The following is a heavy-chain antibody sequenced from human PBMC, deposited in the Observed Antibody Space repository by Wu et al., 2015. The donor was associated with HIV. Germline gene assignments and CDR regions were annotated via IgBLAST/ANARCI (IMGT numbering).Heavy chain of an antibody. V-gene: IGHV1-2*02. CDR3: ARLQSLHGLYSNADY. Sequence: QVQLVQSGAEVKKPGASVIVSCKTSGYTFTDYYIYWVRQAPGQGPEWIGWINTNRGGTKYAQRFQGRVTLTRDTAVSTAYMELSSLKSDDTAVYYCARLQSLHGLYSNADYWGQGTLVTVSS. J-gene: IGHJ4*02. CDR1: GYTFTDYY. CDR2: INTNRGGT. D-gene: IGHD5-24*01.